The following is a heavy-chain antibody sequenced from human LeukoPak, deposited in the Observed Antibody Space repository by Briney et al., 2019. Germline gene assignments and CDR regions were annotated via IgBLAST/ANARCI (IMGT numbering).Heavy chain of an antibody. D-gene: IGHD6-19*01. CDR1: GGSFSGYY. Sequence: SETLSLTCAVYGGSFSGYYWSWIRQPPGKGLEWIGEINHSGSTNYNPSLKSRVTISVDTSKNQFSLTPSSVTAEDRAVYYCATGSSGWYYWGQGTLVTVSS. V-gene: IGHV4-34*01. CDR2: INHSGST. CDR3: ATGSSGWYY. J-gene: IGHJ4*02.